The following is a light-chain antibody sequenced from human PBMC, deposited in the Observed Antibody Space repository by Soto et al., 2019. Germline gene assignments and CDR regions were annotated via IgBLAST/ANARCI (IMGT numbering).Light chain of an antibody. V-gene: IGKV1-39*01. Sequence: IRMSQSPSYISGSXGVRVTIARLARLNIGSSLIWNQQERGTAPKIXXSGASTLQGGGPSRFSGSGSGTDFTRTISSRQLEDFATYFGQQSYIIPRTFGQGTKVDIK. CDR3: QQSYIIPRT. CDR2: GAS. CDR1: LNIGSS. J-gene: IGKJ1*01.